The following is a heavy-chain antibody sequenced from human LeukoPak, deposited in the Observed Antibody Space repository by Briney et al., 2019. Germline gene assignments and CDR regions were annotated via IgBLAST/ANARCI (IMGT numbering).Heavy chain of an antibody. CDR1: GFTFDDYG. V-gene: IGHV4-39*01. Sequence: PGGSLRLSCAASGFTFDDYGMSWVRQAPGKGLEWIGSIYYSGSTYYNPSLKSRVTISVDTSKNQFSLKLSSVTAADTAVYYCARIWYSPQRGGDWFDPWGQGTLVTVSS. CDR3: ARIWYSPQRGGDWFDP. J-gene: IGHJ5*02. CDR2: IYYSGST. D-gene: IGHD1-1*01.